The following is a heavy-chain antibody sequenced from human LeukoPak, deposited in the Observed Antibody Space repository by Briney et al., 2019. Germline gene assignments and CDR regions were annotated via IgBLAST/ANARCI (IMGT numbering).Heavy chain of an antibody. CDR2: INHSGST. CDR3: ASGVRAFDI. J-gene: IGHJ3*02. Sequence: SETLSLTCAVYGGSFSGYYWSWIRKPPGKGLEWIGEINHSGSTNYNPSLKSRVTISVNTSKNQFSLKLSSVTAADTAVYYCASGVRAFDIWGQGTMVTVSS. CDR1: GGSFSGYY. V-gene: IGHV4-34*01.